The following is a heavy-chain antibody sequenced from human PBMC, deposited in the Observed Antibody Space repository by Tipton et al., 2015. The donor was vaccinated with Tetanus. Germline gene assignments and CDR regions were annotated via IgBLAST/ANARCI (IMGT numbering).Heavy chain of an antibody. Sequence: GSLRLSCAASGFSLRSYSMNWVRQAPGKGLEWVSYISTTSNTINYADSVRGRFTISRDSAKNLLYLQMSRLRREDTAVYYCASSTVTRWGPGTLVTVSS. CDR1: GFSLRSYS. CDR3: ASSTVTR. D-gene: IGHD4-17*01. V-gene: IGHV3-48*01. J-gene: IGHJ4*02. CDR2: ISTTSNTI.